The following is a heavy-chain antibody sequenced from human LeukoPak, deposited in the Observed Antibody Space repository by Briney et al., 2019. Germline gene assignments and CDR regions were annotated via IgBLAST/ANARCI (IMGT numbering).Heavy chain of an antibody. Sequence: SETLSLTCTVSGYSISTGYYWDWIRQPPGKGLEWIGTFYDGGRTYYNTSLKSRVTISVDTCKNQFSLKLSSVTAADTAVYYCARASHDYGDYSHFDYWGQGTLVTVSS. CDR3: ARASHDYGDYSHFDY. CDR2: FYDGGRT. J-gene: IGHJ4*02. V-gene: IGHV4-38-2*02. CDR1: GYSISTGYY. D-gene: IGHD4-17*01.